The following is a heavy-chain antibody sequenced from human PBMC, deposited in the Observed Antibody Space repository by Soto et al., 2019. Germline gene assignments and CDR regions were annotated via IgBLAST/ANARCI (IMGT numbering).Heavy chain of an antibody. Sequence: EVQLVESGGGLVQPGGSLRLSCAASGFTFSSYSMNWVRQAPGKGLEWVSYISSSSSTIYYADSVKGRFTISRDNAKNSLYLQMNSLRAEDTAVYYCARDEGTYGDYAFEIWGQGTMVTVSS. D-gene: IGHD4-17*01. CDR1: GFTFSSYS. V-gene: IGHV3-48*01. J-gene: IGHJ3*02. CDR2: ISSSSSTI. CDR3: ARDEGTYGDYAFEI.